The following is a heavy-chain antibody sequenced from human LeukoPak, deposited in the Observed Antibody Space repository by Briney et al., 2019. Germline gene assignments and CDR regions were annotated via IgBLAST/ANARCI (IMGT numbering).Heavy chain of an antibody. Sequence: GGSLRLSCAASGFTFSSYGMHWVRQAPGKGLEWVAVIWYGGSNKYYADSVKGRFTISRDNSKNTLYLQMNSLRAEDTAVYYCARASGDYVWGSYRYPVDYWGQGTLVTVSS. CDR3: ARASGDYVWGSYRYPVDY. D-gene: IGHD3-16*02. CDR2: IWYGGSNK. V-gene: IGHV3-33*08. CDR1: GFTFSSYG. J-gene: IGHJ4*02.